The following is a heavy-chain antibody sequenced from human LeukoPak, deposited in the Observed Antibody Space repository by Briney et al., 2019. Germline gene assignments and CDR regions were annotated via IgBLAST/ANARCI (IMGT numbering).Heavy chain of an antibody. J-gene: IGHJ6*03. CDR1: GYTFTGYY. CDR3: ARAGYREINYAYAGGFYYMDV. CDR2: INPNSGGT. Sequence: ASVKVSCKASGYTFTGYYMHWVRQAPGQGLEWMGWINPNSGGTNYAQKFQGRVTMTRDTSISTAYMELSRLRPDDTAVYYCARAGYREINYAYAGGFYYMDVWGKGTTVTVSS. V-gene: IGHV1-2*02. D-gene: IGHD6-13*01.